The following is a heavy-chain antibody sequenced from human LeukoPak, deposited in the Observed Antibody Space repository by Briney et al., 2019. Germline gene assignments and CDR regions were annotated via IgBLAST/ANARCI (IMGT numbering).Heavy chain of an antibody. CDR1: GYTFISYY. V-gene: IGHV1-46*01. CDR3: ARTSHESVLYWSDP. J-gene: IGHJ5*02. D-gene: IGHD3-16*01. CDR2: INPSGGST. Sequence: ASVKVSCKASGYTFISYYMHWVRQAPGQGLEWKGIINPSGGSTSNAQRFQDRVTMTRDTSTSTAYMELRSLRSDDTAVYYCARTSHESVLYWSDPWGQGTLVNVSS.